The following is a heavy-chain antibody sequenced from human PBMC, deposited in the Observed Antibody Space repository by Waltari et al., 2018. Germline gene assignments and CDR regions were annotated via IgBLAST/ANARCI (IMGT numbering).Heavy chain of an antibody. CDR3: ARRGYSYGPNWYFDL. CDR2: IYSGGST. CDR1: GFTVSSNY. Sequence: EVQLVESGGGLIQPGGSLRLSCAASGFTVSSNYMSWVRQAPGKGLDWVSVIYSGGSTYYADSVKGRFTISRDNSKNTLYLQMNSLRAEDTAVYYCARRGYSYGPNWYFDLWGRGTLVTVSS. V-gene: IGHV3-53*01. D-gene: IGHD5-18*01. J-gene: IGHJ2*01.